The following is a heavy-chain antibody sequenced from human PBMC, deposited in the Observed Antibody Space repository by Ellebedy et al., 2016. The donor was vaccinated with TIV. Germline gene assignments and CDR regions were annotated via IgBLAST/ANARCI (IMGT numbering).Heavy chain of an antibody. J-gene: IGHJ4*02. D-gene: IGHD6-13*01. CDR1: GGTFSSYA. Sequence: SVKVSCKASGGTFSSYAISWVRQAPGQGLEWMGGIIPIVGIANYAQKFQGRVTITADKFTSTAYMELSSLRSEDTAVYYCARDGTAYSSSWYGDYWGQGTLVTVSS. V-gene: IGHV1-69*10. CDR3: ARDGTAYSSSWYGDY. CDR2: IIPIVGIA.